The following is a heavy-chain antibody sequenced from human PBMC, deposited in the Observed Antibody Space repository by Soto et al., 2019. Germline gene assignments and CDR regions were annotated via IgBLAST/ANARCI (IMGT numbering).Heavy chain of an antibody. Sequence: EVQLVESGGGLVKPGGSLRLSCAASGFTFSSYSMNWVRQAPGKGLEWVSSISSSSSYIYYADSVKGRFTISRDNAKNSLYLQMNSLRAEDTAVYYCARLPGRFLEWTPLDWRQGTLVTVSS. V-gene: IGHV3-21*01. CDR1: GFTFSSYS. CDR2: ISSSSSYI. CDR3: ARLPGRFLEWTPLD. D-gene: IGHD3-3*01. J-gene: IGHJ4*02.